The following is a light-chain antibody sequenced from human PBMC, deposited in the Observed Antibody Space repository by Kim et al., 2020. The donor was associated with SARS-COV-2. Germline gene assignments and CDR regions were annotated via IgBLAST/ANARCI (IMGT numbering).Light chain of an antibody. CDR2: DVT. V-gene: IGLV2-11*01. CDR1: SSDVGGYNY. CDR3: CSYAGSYTWV. Sequence: QPALTQPRSVSGSPGQSVTISFTGTSSDVGGYNYVSWYQQHPGKAPKFMIYDVTKRPSGVPDRFSGSKSGNTASLTISGLQAEDEADYYCCSYAGSYTWVFGGGTQLTVL. J-gene: IGLJ3*02.